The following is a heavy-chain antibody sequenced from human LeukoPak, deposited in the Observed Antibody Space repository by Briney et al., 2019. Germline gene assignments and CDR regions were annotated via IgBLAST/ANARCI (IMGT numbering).Heavy chain of an antibody. D-gene: IGHD2-15*01. CDR2: ISGSGGST. CDR1: GFTFSSYW. Sequence: PGGSLRLSCAASGFTFSSYWMSWVRQAPGKGLEWVSAISGSGGSTYYADSVKGRFTISRDNSKNTLYLQMNSLRAEDTAVYYCAKVRPTYCSGGSCYAYYFDYWGQGTLVTVSS. CDR3: AKVRPTYCSGGSCYAYYFDY. J-gene: IGHJ4*02. V-gene: IGHV3-23*01.